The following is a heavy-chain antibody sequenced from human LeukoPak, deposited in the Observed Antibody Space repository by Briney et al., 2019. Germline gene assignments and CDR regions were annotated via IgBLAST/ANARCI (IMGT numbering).Heavy chain of an antibody. J-gene: IGHJ4*02. Sequence: ASMKVSCKTSGYTFTNYGINWVRQAPGQGLEWMGWISPYNGKTEFAQKFQGRVTMTTDTSTTTVYMELRSLRSDDTAVYYCATGGSNWNYQYYFEYWGQGTLVTVSS. CDR3: ATGGSNWNYQYYFEY. CDR2: ISPYNGKT. D-gene: IGHD1-7*01. V-gene: IGHV1-18*01. CDR1: GYTFTNYG.